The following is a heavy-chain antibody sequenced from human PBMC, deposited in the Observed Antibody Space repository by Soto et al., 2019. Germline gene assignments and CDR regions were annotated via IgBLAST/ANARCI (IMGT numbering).Heavy chain of an antibody. V-gene: IGHV1-18*01. CDR2: ISAYNGNT. J-gene: IGHJ4*02. CDR3: AGDKYDHQEAGPDDY. D-gene: IGHD3-16*01. Sequence: QVQLVQSGAEVKKPGASVKVSCKASGYTFTSYGISWVRQAPGQGLEWMGWISAYNGNTNYAQKLQGRVTMTTDTSTSTAYMELRSLRSDDTAVYYCAGDKYDHQEAGPDDYWGQGTLVTVSS. CDR1: GYTFTSYG.